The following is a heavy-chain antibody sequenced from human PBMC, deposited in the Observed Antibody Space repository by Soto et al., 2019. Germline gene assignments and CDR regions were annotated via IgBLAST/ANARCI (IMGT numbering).Heavy chain of an antibody. Sequence: PXGSLILSCVASGFTFSRHGLSWVRQAPGKGLEWVSTINPSGDSTFYADSVKGRFTISRDNSKNTVYLQMNSLSVGDTAVYLCAKVDVSTAGSFDYWGQGALATVSS. J-gene: IGHJ4*02. CDR3: AKVDVSTAGSFDY. D-gene: IGHD6-13*01. CDR2: INPSGDST. V-gene: IGHV3-23*01. CDR1: GFTFSRHG.